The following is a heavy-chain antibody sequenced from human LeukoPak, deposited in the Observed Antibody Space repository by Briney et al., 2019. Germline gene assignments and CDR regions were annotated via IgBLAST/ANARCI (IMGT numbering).Heavy chain of an antibody. J-gene: IGHJ6*02. CDR2: IYYSGST. CDR1: GGSISSYY. Sequence: SETLSLTCAVYGGSISSYYWSWIRQPPGKGLEWIGYIYYSGSTNYNPSLKSRVTISVDTSKNQFSLKLSSVTAADTAVYYCARDVDYYGMDVWGQGTTVTVSS. CDR3: ARDVDYYGMDV. V-gene: IGHV4-59*01. D-gene: IGHD2-21*01.